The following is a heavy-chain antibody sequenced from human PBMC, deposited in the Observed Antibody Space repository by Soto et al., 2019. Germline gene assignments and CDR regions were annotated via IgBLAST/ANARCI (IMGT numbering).Heavy chain of an antibody. CDR3: ARDSLSLDILTGYYIPYYYYYGMDV. V-gene: IGHV3-30-3*01. J-gene: IGHJ6*01. CDR1: VFTFSIYA. D-gene: IGHD3-9*01. CDR2: ISYDGSNK. Sequence: GGCLRLSCAASVFTFSIYAMHWVRQAPGKGLELVAVISYDGSNKYYADSVKGRFTISRDNSKNTLYLQMNSLRAEDTAVYYCARDSLSLDILTGYYIPYYYYYGMDVWGQGTTVTVSS.